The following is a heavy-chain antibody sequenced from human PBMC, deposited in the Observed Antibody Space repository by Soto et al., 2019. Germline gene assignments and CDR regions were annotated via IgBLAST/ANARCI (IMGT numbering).Heavy chain of an antibody. CDR3: ARGQRRNYVSCYYYGMDV. D-gene: IGHD1-7*01. CDR1: GGSFSGYY. V-gene: IGHV4-34*01. Sequence: PSETLSLTCAVYGGSFSGYYWSWIRQPPGKGLEWIGEINHSGSTNYNPSLKSRVTISVDTSKNQFSLKLSSVTAADTAVYYCARGQRRNYVSCYYYGMDVWGQGTTVTVSS. J-gene: IGHJ6*02. CDR2: INHSGST.